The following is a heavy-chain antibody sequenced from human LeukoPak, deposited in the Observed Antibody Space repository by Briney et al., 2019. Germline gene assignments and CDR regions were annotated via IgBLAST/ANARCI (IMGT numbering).Heavy chain of an antibody. Sequence: PSETLSLTCTVSGGSISSYHWSWIRQPPGKGLEWIGYIYYSGSTNYNPSLKSRVTISVDTSKNQFSLKLSSVTAADTAVYYCARQPLLDAFDIWGQGTMVTVSS. CDR2: IYYSGST. V-gene: IGHV4-59*08. J-gene: IGHJ3*02. CDR3: ARQPLLDAFDI. D-gene: IGHD3-10*01. CDR1: GGSISSYH.